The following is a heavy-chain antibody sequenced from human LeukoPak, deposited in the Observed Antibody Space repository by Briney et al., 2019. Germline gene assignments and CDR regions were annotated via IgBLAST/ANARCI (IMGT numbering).Heavy chain of an antibody. D-gene: IGHD3-16*01. Sequence: PGGSLRLSCAASGFTFSSYGMHWVRQAPGKGLEWVAVIWYDGSNKYYADSVKGRFTISRDNSKNTLYLQMNSLRAEDTAVYYCARDQVALSYMITFGMDVWGQGTTVTVSS. J-gene: IGHJ6*02. CDR1: GFTFSSYG. CDR2: IWYDGSNK. CDR3: ARDQVALSYMITFGMDV. V-gene: IGHV3-33*01.